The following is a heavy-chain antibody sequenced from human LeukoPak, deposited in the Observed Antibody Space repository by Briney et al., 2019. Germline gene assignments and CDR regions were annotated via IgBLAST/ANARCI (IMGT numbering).Heavy chain of an antibody. D-gene: IGHD2-2*01. J-gene: IGHJ4*02. CDR1: GCTFSSYW. Sequence: QPGGSLRLSCAASGCTFSSYWMHWVRQAPGKGLVWVSRINSDGSSTSYADSVKGRFTISRDNAKNSLYLQMSSLRAEDTAVYYCARDQRYCSSSSCPWEPFDYWGQGTLVTVSS. V-gene: IGHV3-74*01. CDR2: INSDGSST. CDR3: ARDQRYCSSSSCPWEPFDY.